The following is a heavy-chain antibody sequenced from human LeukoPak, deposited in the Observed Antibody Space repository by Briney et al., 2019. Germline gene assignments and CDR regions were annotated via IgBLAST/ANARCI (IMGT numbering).Heavy chain of an antibody. V-gene: IGHV3-23*01. CDR1: GFTFSSYA. J-gene: IGHJ4*02. Sequence: GGSLRLSCAASGFTFSSYAMNWVRQAPGKGLEWASAISGSGTSTYYADSVKGRFTISRDNSKNTLYLQMNSLRAEDTAVYYCAKEGSGYDYDADYWGQGTLVTVSS. CDR2: ISGSGTST. D-gene: IGHD5-12*01. CDR3: AKEGSGYDYDADY.